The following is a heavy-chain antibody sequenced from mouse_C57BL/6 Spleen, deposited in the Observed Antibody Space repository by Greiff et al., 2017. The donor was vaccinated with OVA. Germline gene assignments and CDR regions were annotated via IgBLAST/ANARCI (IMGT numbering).Heavy chain of an antibody. CDR1: GFTFSSYA. J-gene: IGHJ1*03. CDR2: ISDGGSYT. D-gene: IGHD4-1*01. CDR3: AREDWDVRYFDV. Sequence: EVMLVESGGGLVKPGGSLKLSCAASGFTFSSYAMSWVRQTPEKRLEWVATISDGGSYTYYPDNVKGRFTISRDNAKNNLYLQMSHLKSEDTAMYYCAREDWDVRYFDVWGTGTTVTVSS. V-gene: IGHV5-4*01.